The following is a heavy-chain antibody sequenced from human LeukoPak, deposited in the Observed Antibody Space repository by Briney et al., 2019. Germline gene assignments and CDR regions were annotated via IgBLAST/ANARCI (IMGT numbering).Heavy chain of an antibody. CDR1: GYTFTSYC. V-gene: IGHV1-46*01. CDR3: ARGHVYCSSTSCSLSWFDP. D-gene: IGHD2-2*01. J-gene: IGHJ5*02. Sequence: GASVKVSCKASGYTFTSYCMHWVRQAPGQGLEWMGIINPSGGSTSYAQKFQGRVTMTRDTSTSTVYMELSSLRSEDTAVYYCARGHVYCSSTSCSLSWFDPWGQGTLVTVSS. CDR2: INPSGGST.